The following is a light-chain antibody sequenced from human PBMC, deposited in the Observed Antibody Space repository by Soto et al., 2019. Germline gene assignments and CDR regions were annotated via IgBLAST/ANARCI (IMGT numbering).Light chain of an antibody. CDR2: TAS. J-gene: IGKJ4*02. Sequence: DIQLTQSPSFLSASVGDRVTITCRASQGISNYLAWYQQRPGKAPKLLISTASTLQSGVPSRFSGSGSGTEFTLTITSLQPEDFVTYYCQQLENYPRPSGRGTKVEIK. CDR3: QQLENYPRP. CDR1: QGISNY. V-gene: IGKV1-9*01.